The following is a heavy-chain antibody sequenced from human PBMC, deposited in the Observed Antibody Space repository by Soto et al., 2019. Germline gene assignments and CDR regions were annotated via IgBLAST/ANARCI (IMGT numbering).Heavy chain of an antibody. J-gene: IGHJ4*02. Sequence: QVQLVQSGAEVKKPGASVKVSCKVSGYTLTELSMHWVRQAPGKGLEWMGGFDPEDGETIYAQKFRGRVTMTEDTSTDTAYMELSSLRSEDTAVYYCATLWSWRGPYSSATEDHFDYWGQGTLVTVSS. CDR3: ATLWSWRGPYSSATEDHFDY. V-gene: IGHV1-24*01. D-gene: IGHD6-19*01. CDR1: GYTLTELS. CDR2: FDPEDGET.